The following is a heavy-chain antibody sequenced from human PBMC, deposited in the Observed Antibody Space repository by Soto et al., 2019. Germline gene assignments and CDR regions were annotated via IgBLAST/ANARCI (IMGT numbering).Heavy chain of an antibody. D-gene: IGHD1-20*01. CDR1: GYTFTDYD. Sequence: QVQLMQSGAEVRKPGASVKVSCKASGYTFTDYDINWVRQATGQGLEWLGWMTPKSGYTGYAQKFQGRVTLTRDTSGGTAYMELSSLTSEDTAVYYCTRNLYNTGDFDHWGQGTLVTVSS. V-gene: IGHV1-8*02. CDR2: MTPKSGYT. CDR3: TRNLYNTGDFDH. J-gene: IGHJ4*02.